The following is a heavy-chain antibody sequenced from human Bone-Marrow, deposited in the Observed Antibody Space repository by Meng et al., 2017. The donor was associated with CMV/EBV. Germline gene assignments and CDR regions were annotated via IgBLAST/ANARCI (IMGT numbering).Heavy chain of an antibody. CDR2: INPNSGGT. CDR3: ARGRAALRGGYHYYYYGMDV. J-gene: IGHJ6*01. Sequence: ASVKVSCKASGYTFTGYYMHWVRQAPGQGLEWMGWINPNSGGTNYAQKFQGRVTMTRDTSISTAYMELSRLRSDDTAVYYCARGRAALRGGYHYYYYGMDVWGQGTTVTGSS. CDR1: GYTFTGYY. D-gene: IGHD6-6*01. V-gene: IGHV1-2*02.